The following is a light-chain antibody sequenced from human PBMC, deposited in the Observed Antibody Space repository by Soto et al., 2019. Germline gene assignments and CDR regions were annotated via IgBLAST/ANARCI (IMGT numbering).Light chain of an antibody. CDR3: CSYAGSYTLGV. Sequence: QSVLTQPRSVSGSPGQSVTISCTGTSSDVGGYNYVSWYQQHPGKAPKLMIYDVSKRPSGVPDRFSGSKSGNTASLTISGLQAEDEADYYCCSYAGSYTLGVFGTWTKVTVL. CDR2: DVS. CDR1: SSDVGGYNY. V-gene: IGLV2-11*01. J-gene: IGLJ1*01.